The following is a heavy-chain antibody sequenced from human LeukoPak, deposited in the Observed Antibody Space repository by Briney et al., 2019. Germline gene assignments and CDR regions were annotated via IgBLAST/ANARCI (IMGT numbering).Heavy chain of an antibody. V-gene: IGHV3-21*01. CDR1: GFTFSSYS. Sequence: GGSLRLSCAASGFTFSSYSMNWVRQAPGKGLEWVSSISSSSSYIYYADSVKGRFTISRDNAKNSLYLQMNSLRAGDTAVYYCASGYGGNLYYWGQGTLVTVSS. J-gene: IGHJ4*02. D-gene: IGHD4-23*01. CDR2: ISSSSSYI. CDR3: ASGYGGNLYY.